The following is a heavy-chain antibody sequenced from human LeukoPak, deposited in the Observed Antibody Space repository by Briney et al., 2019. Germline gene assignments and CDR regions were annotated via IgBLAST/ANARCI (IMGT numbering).Heavy chain of an antibody. D-gene: IGHD5-24*01. Sequence: PGGSLRLSCAASGFTFSSYGMHWVRQAPGKGLEWVAVIWYDGSNKYYADSVKGRFTISRDNSKNTLYLQMNSLRAEDTAVYYCAREMATIRDAFDIWGQGTMVTVSS. V-gene: IGHV3-33*01. CDR3: AREMATIRDAFDI. J-gene: IGHJ3*02. CDR2: IWYDGSNK. CDR1: GFTFSSYG.